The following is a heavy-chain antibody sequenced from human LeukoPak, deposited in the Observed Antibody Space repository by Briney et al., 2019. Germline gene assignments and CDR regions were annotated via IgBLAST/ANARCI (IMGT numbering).Heavy chain of an antibody. V-gene: IGHV1-46*01. CDR2: MNPSTGST. CDR1: GYSLTSHY. Sequence: GASVKVSCKASGYSLTSHYIHWVRQAPGQGLEWMGIMNPSTGSTSYAQEFQGRLTITRDTFSGTVYMEPSSLRSADTGVYYRAREDWTGTTSPFPYWGQGTLVTVSS. J-gene: IGHJ4*02. D-gene: IGHD1-1*01. CDR3: AREDWTGTTSPFPY.